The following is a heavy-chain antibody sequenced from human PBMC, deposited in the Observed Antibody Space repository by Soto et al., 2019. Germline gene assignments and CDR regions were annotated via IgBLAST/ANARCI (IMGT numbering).Heavy chain of an antibody. J-gene: IGHJ4*02. CDR2: INHSGST. CDR1: GGSFSGYY. D-gene: IGHD6-13*01. Sequence: SETLSPTCPFYGGSFSGYYWSWIRHPPGKGLEWIGEINHSGSTNYNPSLKSRVTISVDTSKNQFSLKLSSVTAADTAVYYCARAAMGGSSWPFDYWGQGTLVTVS. V-gene: IGHV4-34*01. CDR3: ARAAMGGSSWPFDY.